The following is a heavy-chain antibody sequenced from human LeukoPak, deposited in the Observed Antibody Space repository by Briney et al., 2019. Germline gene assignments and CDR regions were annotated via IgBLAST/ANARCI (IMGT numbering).Heavy chain of an antibody. CDR1: GFIFNDYA. D-gene: IGHD3-10*01. Sequence: GGSLRLSCAASGFIFNDYAMSWVRQVPGKGLECVSVISASGGKTYYADSVKGRFTISRDTSKTTISLQMNSLRVEDSAVYYCAKWTRTTLFRGDRARFDSWGQGTLVAVSS. CDR3: AKWTRTTLFRGDRARFDS. CDR2: ISASGGKT. V-gene: IGHV3-23*01. J-gene: IGHJ4*02.